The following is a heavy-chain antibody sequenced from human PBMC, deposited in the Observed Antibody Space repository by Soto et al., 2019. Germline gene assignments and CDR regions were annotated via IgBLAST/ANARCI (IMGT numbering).Heavy chain of an antibody. D-gene: IGHD6-19*01. CDR1: GYTFTSYA. V-gene: IGHV1-3*01. J-gene: IGHJ4*02. Sequence: ASVKVSCKASGYTFTSYAMHWVRQAPGQRLEWMGWINAGNGNTKYSQKFQGRVTITRDTSASTAYMELSSLRSEDTAVYYCARDHSSGWYQFDYWGQGTLVTVSS. CDR3: ARDHSSGWYQFDY. CDR2: INAGNGNT.